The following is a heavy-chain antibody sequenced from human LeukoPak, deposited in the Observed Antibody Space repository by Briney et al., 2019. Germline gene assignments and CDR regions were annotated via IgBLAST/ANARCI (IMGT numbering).Heavy chain of an antibody. Sequence: SVKVSSKASGGTFSSYAISWVRQAPGQGLEWMGGIIPIFGTANYAQKFQGRVTMTRDMSTSTVYMELSSLRSEDTAVYYCARGLDSGYPDIWGQGTMVTVSS. D-gene: IGHD3-22*01. CDR3: ARGLDSGYPDI. CDR2: IIPIFGTA. J-gene: IGHJ3*02. CDR1: GGTFSSYA. V-gene: IGHV1-69*05.